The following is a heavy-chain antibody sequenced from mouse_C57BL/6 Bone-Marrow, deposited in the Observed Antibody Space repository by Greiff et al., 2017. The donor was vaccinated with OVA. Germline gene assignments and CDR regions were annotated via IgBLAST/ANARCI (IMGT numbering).Heavy chain of an antibody. CDR1: GYTFTSYW. J-gene: IGHJ4*01. D-gene: IGHD2-5*01. CDR3: TRSYYSNYAAMDY. Sequence: VQLQQSGTVLARPGASVEMSCKTSGYTFTSYWMHWVKQRPGQGLEWIGAIYPGNSDTSYNQKFKGKAKLTAVTSASTAYMELSSLTNEDSAVYYCTRSYYSNYAAMDYWGQGTSVTVSS. V-gene: IGHV1-5*01. CDR2: IYPGNSDT.